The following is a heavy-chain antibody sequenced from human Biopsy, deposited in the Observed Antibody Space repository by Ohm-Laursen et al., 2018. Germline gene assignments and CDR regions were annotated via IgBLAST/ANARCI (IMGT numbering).Heavy chain of an antibody. CDR2: IYYTGST. J-gene: IGHJ2*01. V-gene: IGHV4-59*08. CDR3: ARHAPSYSGSYWRYFDL. Sequence: SQTLSLTCTVSGGSISSYYWSWIRQPPGKGLEWIGYIYYTGSTNYNPSLKSQVTISVDTSMNHLSLRLPSVTAADTAVYYCARHAPSYSGSYWRYFDLWGRGTLVTVSS. D-gene: IGHD1-26*01. CDR1: GGSISSYY.